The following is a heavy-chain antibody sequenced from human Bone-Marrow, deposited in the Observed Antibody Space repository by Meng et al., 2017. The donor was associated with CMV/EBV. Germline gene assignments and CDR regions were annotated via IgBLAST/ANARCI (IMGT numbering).Heavy chain of an antibody. V-gene: IGHV3-74*01. CDR3: ARGGFSLGELSPLGY. Sequence: RGSLRLSCAASGFTFSRYWMDWVRQAPGKGLVWVSRIKSDGSSRSYADSVKGRFTISRDNAKNTLYLQMNSLRAEDTAVYYCARGGFSLGELSPLGYWGQGTLVTVSS. CDR2: IKSDGSSR. J-gene: IGHJ4*02. D-gene: IGHD3-16*02. CDR1: GFTFSRYW.